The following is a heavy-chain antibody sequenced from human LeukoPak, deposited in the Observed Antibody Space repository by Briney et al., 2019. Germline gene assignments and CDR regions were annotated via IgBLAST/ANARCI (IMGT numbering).Heavy chain of an antibody. CDR3: ARVLSSSTYKSIAAPPFAY. V-gene: IGHV1-2*02. J-gene: IGHJ4*02. CDR2: INPNSGGT. D-gene: IGHD6-6*01. CDR1: GYTFTGYY. Sequence: ASVKVSCKASGYTFTGYYMHWVRQAPGQGLEWMGWINPNSGGTNYAQKFQGRVTMTRDTSISTAYMELSRLRSDDTAVYYCARVLSSSTYKSIAAPPFAYWGQGTLVTVSS.